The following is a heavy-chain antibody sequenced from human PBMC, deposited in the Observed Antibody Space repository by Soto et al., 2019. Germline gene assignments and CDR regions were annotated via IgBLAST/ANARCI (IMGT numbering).Heavy chain of an antibody. D-gene: IGHD3-9*01. V-gene: IGHV4-59*01. J-gene: IGHJ6*02. Sequence: PSETLSLTCTVSGGSISSYYCSWIRQPPGKGLEWIGYIYYSGSTNYNPSLKSRVTISVDTSKNQFSLKLSSVTAADTAVYYCARGRNDIDHAPVHYGMDVWGQGTTVTVSS. CDR3: ARGRNDIDHAPVHYGMDV. CDR1: GGSISSYY. CDR2: IYYSGST.